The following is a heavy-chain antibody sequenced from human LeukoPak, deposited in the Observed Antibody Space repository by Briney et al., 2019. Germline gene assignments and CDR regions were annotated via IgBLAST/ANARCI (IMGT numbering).Heavy chain of an antibody. V-gene: IGHV3-7*01. Sequence: PSETLSLTCAVYGGSFSGYYWSWVRQAPGKGLEGVANIKQDGSEKYYVDSVKGRFTISRDNAKNSLYLQMNSLRAEDTAVYYCARESYYYYMDVWGKGTTVTVSS. CDR3: ARESYYYYMDV. CDR1: GGSFSGYY. J-gene: IGHJ6*03. CDR2: IKQDGSEK.